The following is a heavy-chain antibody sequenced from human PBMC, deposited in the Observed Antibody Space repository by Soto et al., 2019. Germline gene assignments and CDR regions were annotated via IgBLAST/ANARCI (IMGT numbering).Heavy chain of an antibody. CDR1: GGSISSGGYY. V-gene: IGHV4-31*03. CDR2: IYYSGST. J-gene: IGHJ4*02. CDR3: ARSGYSYGPNPLLY. Sequence: QVQLQESGPGLVKPSQTLSLTCTVSGGSISSGGYYWSWIRQHPGKVLEWIGYIYYSGSTYYNPSRKSRVTISVDTSKNQFSLKLSSVTAADTAVYYCARSGYSYGPNPLLYWGQGTLVTVSS. D-gene: IGHD5-18*01.